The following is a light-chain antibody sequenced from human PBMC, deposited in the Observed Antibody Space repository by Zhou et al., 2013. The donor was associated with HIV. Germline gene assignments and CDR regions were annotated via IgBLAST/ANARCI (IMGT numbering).Light chain of an antibody. Sequence: DVQLTQSPPSLSASVGDTVTITCRASQNIGNSLHWYQQTSGRAPKVLIVGASNVQFGFPSRFRGGGFGSEFTLTIDNLQPEDVATYYCQHSHERPLSFGGGTKVEI. CDR3: QHSHERPLS. CDR2: GAS. CDR1: QNIGNS. V-gene: IGKV1-39*01. J-gene: IGKJ4*01.